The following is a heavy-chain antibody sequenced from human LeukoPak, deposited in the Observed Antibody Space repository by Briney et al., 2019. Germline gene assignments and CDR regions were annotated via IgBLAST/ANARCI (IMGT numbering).Heavy chain of an antibody. CDR3: AKELAGWYYDSSGYLDY. D-gene: IGHD3-22*01. V-gene: IGHV3-23*01. Sequence: PGGSLRLSCAASGFTFSNSGMNWVRQAPGKGLEWVSAISGSGGSTYYADSVKGRLTISRDNSKNTLYLQMNSLRAEDTAVYYCAKELAGWYYDSSGYLDYWGQGTLVTVSS. CDR2: ISGSGGST. CDR1: GFTFSNSG. J-gene: IGHJ4*02.